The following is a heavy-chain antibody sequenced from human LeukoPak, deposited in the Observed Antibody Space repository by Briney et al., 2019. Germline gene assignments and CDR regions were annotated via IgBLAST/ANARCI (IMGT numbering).Heavy chain of an antibody. CDR2: SEGDGSTT. CDR1: GFTIGRYW. Sequence: GGSLRLSCAASGFTIGRYWMHWVRQAPGKGLVWVSRSEGDGSTTTYADSVKGRFTVSRDTAKNTLYLQMNSLRVEDTAVYYCAKLDWLDPWGQGTLVTVSP. V-gene: IGHV3-74*03. J-gene: IGHJ5*02. CDR3: AKLDWLDP.